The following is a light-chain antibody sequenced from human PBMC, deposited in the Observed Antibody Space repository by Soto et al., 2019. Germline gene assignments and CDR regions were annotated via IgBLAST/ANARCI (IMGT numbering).Light chain of an antibody. V-gene: IGKV1-5*01. Sequence: DIQLTQSPSTLAASVGDRVTITCRASQSISDWLAWYQQKPGKAPELLISDASTLTPGVPSRFSGSGSGTEFTLIISSLQPDDVATYYCQQLNSYPLTFGPGTTVDIK. CDR3: QQLNSYPLT. CDR1: QSISDW. J-gene: IGKJ3*01. CDR2: DAS.